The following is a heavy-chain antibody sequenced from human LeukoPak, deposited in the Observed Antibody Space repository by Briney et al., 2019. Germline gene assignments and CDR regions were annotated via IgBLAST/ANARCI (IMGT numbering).Heavy chain of an antibody. CDR3: AREESGGFFDY. D-gene: IGHD2-8*02. CDR1: GFTLTNYY. J-gene: IGHJ4*02. Sequence: ASVKVSCKASGFTLTNYYMHWVRQAPGQGLEWMGLINPTGSSTNYAQKFRGRVTMTSDTSTSTVYMELSSLRSEDTAVYYCAREESGGFFDYWGQGTLVTVSS. CDR2: INPTGSST. V-gene: IGHV1-46*01.